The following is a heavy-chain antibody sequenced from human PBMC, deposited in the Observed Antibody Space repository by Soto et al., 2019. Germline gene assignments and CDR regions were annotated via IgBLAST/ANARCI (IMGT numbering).Heavy chain of an antibody. Sequence: GVSLRLSCVGSGFILSNNGMHYARQTPGKGLEWVAFMSYDGSDTFYADSVKGRFTISRDNSKNTLFLHMSNPRAEDTALYYCTIVRVAPSALDHWGQGTLVTVSS. CDR2: MSYDGSDT. CDR1: GFILSNNG. J-gene: IGHJ4*02. V-gene: IGHV3-30*02. D-gene: IGHD3-10*02. CDR3: TIVRVAPSALDH.